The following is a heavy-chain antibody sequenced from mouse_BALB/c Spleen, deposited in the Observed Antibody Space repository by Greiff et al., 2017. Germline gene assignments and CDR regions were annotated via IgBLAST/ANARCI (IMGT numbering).Heavy chain of an antibody. CDR2: IDPANGNT. D-gene: IGHD2-14*01. CDR1: GFTFKDTY. CDR3: ARSGYRYDEAWFAY. J-gene: IGHJ3*01. V-gene: IGHV14-3*02. Sequence: VQLQQSGAELVKPGASVKLSCTASGFTFKDTYMHWVKQRPEQGREWIGRIDPANGNTKFDPKFQGKATRTADTPSNTAYLQLSSLTSEDTAVYYCARSGYRYDEAWFAYWGQGTLVTVSA.